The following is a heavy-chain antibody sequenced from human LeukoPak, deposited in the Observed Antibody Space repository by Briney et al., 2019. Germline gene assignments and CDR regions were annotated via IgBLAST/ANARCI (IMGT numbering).Heavy chain of an antibody. V-gene: IGHV1-2*02. D-gene: IGHD3-9*01. Sequence: ASVKVSCKASGYTFTGYYMHWVRQAPGQGLEWMGWINPNSGGTNYAQKFQGRVTMTRDTSISTAYMELSRLRSDDTAVYYCAKEVQGRYFDWPEIRLAYGMDVWGQGTTVTVSS. CDR1: GYTFTGYY. CDR3: AKEVQGRYFDWPEIRLAYGMDV. CDR2: INPNSGGT. J-gene: IGHJ6*02.